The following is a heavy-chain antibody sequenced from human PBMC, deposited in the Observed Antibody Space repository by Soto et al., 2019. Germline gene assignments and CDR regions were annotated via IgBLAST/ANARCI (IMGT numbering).Heavy chain of an antibody. CDR1: ECPSRTYD. CDR3: AKVTWSGERC. Sequence: EVQMLESGGDLIQPGGSLRLSCAASECPSRTYDMSWVRQAPGKGLEGVSGISHGGHATHYADSVRGRFTISKDESKNTLYLQMNSLRADDTAVYYCAKVTWSGERCWGRGTLVTVSS. J-gene: IGHJ4*02. V-gene: IGHV3-23*01. CDR2: ISHGGHAT. D-gene: IGHD3-10*01.